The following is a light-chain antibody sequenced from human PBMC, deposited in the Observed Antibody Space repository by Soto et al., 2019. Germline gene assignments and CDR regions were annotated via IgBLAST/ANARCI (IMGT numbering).Light chain of an antibody. V-gene: IGLV2-14*01. CDR3: NSYTSSTAYV. CDR2: EVS. J-gene: IGLJ1*01. CDR1: SSDVGRYNY. Sequence: QSVLTQPASVSGSPEQSITISCTGASSDVGRYNYVSWYQLHPGKAPKLIIYEVSNRPSGVSNRFSGSKSGNTASLTISGLRAEDGADYYCNSYTSSTAYVFGTGTKVTVL.